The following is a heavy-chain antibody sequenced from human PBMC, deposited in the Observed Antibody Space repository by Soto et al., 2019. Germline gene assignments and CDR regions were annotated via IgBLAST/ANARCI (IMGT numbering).Heavy chain of an antibody. CDR1: GFTFSSYW. J-gene: IGHJ4*02. D-gene: IGHD3-3*01. CDR3: AREGDFWSGYYPYYFDY. CDR2: IKQDGSEK. Sequence: EVQLVESGGGLVQPGGSLRLSCAASGFTFSSYWMSWVRQAPGKGLEWVANIKQDGSEKYYVDSVKGRFTISRDNAKNSLYLQMNSLRAEDTAVYYCAREGDFWSGYYPYYFDYWGQGTLVTVSS. V-gene: IGHV3-7*05.